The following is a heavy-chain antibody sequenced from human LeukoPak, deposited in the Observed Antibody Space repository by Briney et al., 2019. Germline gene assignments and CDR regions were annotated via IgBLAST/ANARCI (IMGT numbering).Heavy chain of an antibody. CDR1: GITFSSYA. CDR3: TTDFPDYFHS. Sequence: GGSLRLSCAASGITFSSYAMSWVRQAPGKGLEWVSVISGSGAGTYYTDSVKGRFTISRDNSKNTSYLQMNSLRAEDTAVYYCTTDFPDYFHSWGQGTLVTVSS. V-gene: IGHV3-23*01. CDR2: ISGSGAGT. J-gene: IGHJ4*02.